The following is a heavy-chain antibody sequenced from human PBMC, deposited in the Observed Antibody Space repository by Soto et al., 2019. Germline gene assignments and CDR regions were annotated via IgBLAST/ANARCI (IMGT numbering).Heavy chain of an antibody. CDR2: IIPILGET. CDR1: GTIFSSYT. CDR3: ARALGGRMDE. J-gene: IGHJ6*02. Sequence: QVQLVQSGAEVKKPGSSVRVSCKASGTIFSSYTISWVRQAPGQGLEWMGRIIPILGETNSAQKFQGRVTLTADKSTNTAYMELNSLRLEDTALYYCARALGGRMDEWGQGTTVTVSS. D-gene: IGHD3-16*01. V-gene: IGHV1-69*08.